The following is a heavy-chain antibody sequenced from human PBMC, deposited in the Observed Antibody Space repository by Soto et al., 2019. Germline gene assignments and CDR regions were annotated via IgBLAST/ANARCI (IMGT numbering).Heavy chain of an antibody. D-gene: IGHD6-6*01. Sequence: EVQLVESGGDLVQPGGSLRLSCAASGFTVSNNYMTWVRQAPGKGLEWVSLIYVGGYTYYAYSVKGRFTISRDNSKNTLYLQMNSLRAEDTAVYYCAVYAPRHWFDSWGQGTLVTVSS. CDR1: GFTVSNNY. J-gene: IGHJ5*01. V-gene: IGHV3-66*01. CDR2: IYVGGYT. CDR3: AVYAPRHWFDS.